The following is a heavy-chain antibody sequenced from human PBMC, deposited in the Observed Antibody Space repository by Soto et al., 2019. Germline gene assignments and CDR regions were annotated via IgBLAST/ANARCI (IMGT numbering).Heavy chain of an antibody. D-gene: IGHD3-22*01. J-gene: IGHJ4*02. V-gene: IGHV3-74*01. CDR2: INSDGSST. CDR1: GFTFSSYW. Sequence: GGSLRLSCAASGFTFSSYWMHWVRQAPGKGLVWVSRINSDGSSTSYADSVKGRFTISRDNAKNTLYLQMNSLRAEDTAVYYCARGPLEDSSGYYYAIDYWGQGTLVTSPQ. CDR3: ARGPLEDSSGYYYAIDY.